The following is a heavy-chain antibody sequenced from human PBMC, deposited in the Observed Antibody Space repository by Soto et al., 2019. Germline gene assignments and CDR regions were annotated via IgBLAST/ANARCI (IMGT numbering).Heavy chain of an antibody. J-gene: IGHJ4*02. CDR2: TFFRSKWSN. Sequence: KPSETLSLTCAISGDNVSNNTASWSWIRQSPSRGLEWLGRTFFRSKWSNDYAVSVKSRIIINADTSKNQFSLKLSSVTAADTAVYYCARSGQYCSGGSCYSGGLSYWGQGTLVTVSS. CDR3: ARSGQYCSGGSCYSGGLSY. D-gene: IGHD2-15*01. CDR1: GDNVSNNTAS. V-gene: IGHV6-1*01.